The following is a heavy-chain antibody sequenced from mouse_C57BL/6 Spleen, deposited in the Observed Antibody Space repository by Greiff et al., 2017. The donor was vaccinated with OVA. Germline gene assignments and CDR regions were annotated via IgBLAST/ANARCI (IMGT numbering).Heavy chain of an antibody. CDR2: IYPGDGDT. CDR1: GYAFSSSW. V-gene: IGHV1-82*01. D-gene: IGHD2-1*01. Sequence: QVQLKQSGPELVKPGASVKISCKASGYAFSSSWMNWVKQRPGKGLEWIGRIYPGDGDTNYNGKFKGKATLTADKSSSTAYMQLSSLTSDDSAVYFGARPYGNNAMDYWGQGTSVTVSS. CDR3: ARPYGNNAMDY. J-gene: IGHJ4*01.